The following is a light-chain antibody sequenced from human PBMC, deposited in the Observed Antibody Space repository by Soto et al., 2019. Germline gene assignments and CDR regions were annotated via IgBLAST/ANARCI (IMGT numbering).Light chain of an antibody. J-gene: IGKJ4*01. CDR3: QQRSNWPPLT. CDR2: DAS. CDR1: QSVSSY. V-gene: IGKV3-11*01. Sequence: EIVLTQSPATLSLSPGERATLSCRASQSVSSYLAWYQQKPGQAPRLLTYDASNRATGIPARFSGSGSGPDFTLTISSLEPEDFAGYYCQQRSNWPPLTFGGGTKVEIK.